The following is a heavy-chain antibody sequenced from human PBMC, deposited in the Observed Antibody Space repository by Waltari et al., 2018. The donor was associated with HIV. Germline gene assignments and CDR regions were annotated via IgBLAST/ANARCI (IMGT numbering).Heavy chain of an antibody. D-gene: IGHD1-1*01. CDR2: IKEDGSET. V-gene: IGHV3-7*01. J-gene: IGHJ5*02. CDR1: GFTFGPYW. CDR3: ARDQDHGYFGP. Sequence: EVPLVESGGGLVQPGGSLRLSCVVSGFTFGPYWTSWVRQAPGKGLEWVANIKEDGSETYYVDSVKGRFTISRDNAKNSLFLQMNSLRVEDTAMYYCARDQDHGYFGPWGQGTLVTVSS.